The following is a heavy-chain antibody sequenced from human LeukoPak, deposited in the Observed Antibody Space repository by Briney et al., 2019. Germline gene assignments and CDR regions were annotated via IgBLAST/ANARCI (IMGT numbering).Heavy chain of an antibody. V-gene: IGHV3-7*01. Sequence: GGSLRLSCAAYGFTFSNYWMTWVRHAPGKGLEWVANIKEDGSEKYYVDSVRGRFTISRDNAKNSLYLHMNSLRAEDTAIYYCARVHHSSSWGTDDCWGQGTLVTVSS. CDR1: GFTFSNYW. J-gene: IGHJ4*02. CDR2: IKEDGSEK. CDR3: ARVHHSSSWGTDDC. D-gene: IGHD6-13*01.